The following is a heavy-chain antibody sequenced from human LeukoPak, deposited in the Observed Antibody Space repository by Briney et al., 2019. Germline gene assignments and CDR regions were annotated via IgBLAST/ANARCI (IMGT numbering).Heavy chain of an antibody. CDR2: ISGSGGST. V-gene: IGHV3-23*01. CDR1: GFTFSSYA. D-gene: IGHD4-23*01. J-gene: IGHJ4*02. CDR3: AKIQASFYGGKARNYFDY. Sequence: GGSLRLSCAASGFTFSSYAMSWVRQAPGKGLEWVSAISGSGGSTYYADSVKGRFTFSRDNSKNTLYLQMNSLRAEDTAVYYCAKIQASFYGGKARNYFDYWGQGTLVTVSS.